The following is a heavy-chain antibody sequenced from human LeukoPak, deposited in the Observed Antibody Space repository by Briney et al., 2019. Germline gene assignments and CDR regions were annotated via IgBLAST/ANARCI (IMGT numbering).Heavy chain of an antibody. Sequence: GGSLRLSCAASGFTFSSYGMHWVRQAPGKGLEWVAVISYDGSNKYYADSVKGRFTISRDNAKNTLYLQMNSLRAEDTAVYYCARQGGGDPRYYYYYGMDVWGKGTTVTVSS. CDR2: ISYDGSNK. J-gene: IGHJ6*04. V-gene: IGHV3-30*03. CDR1: GFTFSSYG. CDR3: ARQGGGDPRYYYYYGMDV. D-gene: IGHD3-16*01.